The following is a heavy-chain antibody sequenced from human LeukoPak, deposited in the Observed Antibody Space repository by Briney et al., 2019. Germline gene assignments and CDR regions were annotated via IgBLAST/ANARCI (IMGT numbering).Heavy chain of an antibody. V-gene: IGHV4-34*01. D-gene: IGHD4-17*01. CDR2: INHSGST. Sequence: SETLSLTCAVYGGSFSGYYWSWIRQPPGEGLEWSGEINHSGSTNYNPSLKSRVTISVDTSKNQFSLKLSSVTAADTAVYYCARGPTTVTRNWFDPWGQGTLVTVSS. CDR3: ARGPTTVTRNWFDP. CDR1: GGSFSGYY. J-gene: IGHJ5*02.